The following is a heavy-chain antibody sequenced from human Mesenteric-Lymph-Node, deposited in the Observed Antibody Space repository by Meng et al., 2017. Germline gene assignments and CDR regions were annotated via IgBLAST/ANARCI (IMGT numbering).Heavy chain of an antibody. Sequence: GESLKISCAASGFTFNTFDMSWVRQAPGKGLDWVSVIIGSDDSTFYADSVKGRFTIPRDNSKNTLYLQMNSLTADDTAVYYCAKGAWLDGYWGQGTLVTVSS. D-gene: IGHD6-19*01. CDR1: GFTFNTFD. CDR2: IIGSDDST. V-gene: IGHV3-23*01. J-gene: IGHJ4*02. CDR3: AKGAWLDGY.